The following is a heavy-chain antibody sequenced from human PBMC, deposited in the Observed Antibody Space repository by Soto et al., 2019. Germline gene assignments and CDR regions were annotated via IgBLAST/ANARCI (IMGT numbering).Heavy chain of an antibody. D-gene: IGHD3-16*01. CDR2: IWDDGIKK. V-gene: IGHV3-33*01. Sequence: QEQLVESGGDVVQPGRSLRLSCAASGFIFSDYSLHWVRQAPGKGLEWVAVIWDDGIKKYYADSVKGRFTISRDNSENMVYLQMNSLRGEDTALYYCVRGGKVAGAFDIWGQGTMVTVFS. CDR3: VRGGKVAGAFDI. CDR1: GFIFSDYS. J-gene: IGHJ3*02.